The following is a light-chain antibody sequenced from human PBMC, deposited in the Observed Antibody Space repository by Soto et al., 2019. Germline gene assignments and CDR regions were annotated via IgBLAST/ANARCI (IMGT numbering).Light chain of an antibody. CDR3: QHSYSVPYT. J-gene: IGKJ2*01. V-gene: IGKV1-39*01. CDR2: AAS. CDR1: QSISTY. Sequence: DIQMTQSPSSLSASVGDRVTVTCRASQSISTYLNWYQQKPGKAPELLIHAASSLKSGVPSRFSGGGSGTDFTLTISSLQPEDFATYYCQHSYSVPYTFGQGTKLEIK.